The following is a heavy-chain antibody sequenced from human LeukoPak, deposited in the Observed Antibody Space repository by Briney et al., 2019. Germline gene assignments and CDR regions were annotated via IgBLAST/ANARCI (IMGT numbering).Heavy chain of an antibody. Sequence: ASVKVSCKASGYTFTSYGISWVRQTPGQGLEWMGWISAYNGNTNYAQKLQGRVTMTTDTSTSTAYMELRSLRSDDTAVYYCARDFPGYSSSSGLRAFDIWGQGTMVTASS. CDR3: ARDFPGYSSSSGLRAFDI. V-gene: IGHV1-18*01. D-gene: IGHD6-6*01. CDR2: ISAYNGNT. J-gene: IGHJ3*02. CDR1: GYTFTSYG.